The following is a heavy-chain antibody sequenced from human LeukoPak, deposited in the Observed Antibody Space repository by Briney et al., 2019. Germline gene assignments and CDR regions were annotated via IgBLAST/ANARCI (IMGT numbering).Heavy chain of an antibody. J-gene: IGHJ4*02. D-gene: IGHD5-12*01. CDR1: GFTFSSYA. CDR3: ARNLVWGYEPPDY. Sequence: GGSLRLSCAASGFTFSSYAMHWVRQAPGKGLEWVAVISYDGSNKYYADSVKGRFTISRDNSKNTLYLQMNSLRAEDTAVYYCARNLVWGYEPPDYWGQGTLVTVSS. V-gene: IGHV3-30-3*01. CDR2: ISYDGSNK.